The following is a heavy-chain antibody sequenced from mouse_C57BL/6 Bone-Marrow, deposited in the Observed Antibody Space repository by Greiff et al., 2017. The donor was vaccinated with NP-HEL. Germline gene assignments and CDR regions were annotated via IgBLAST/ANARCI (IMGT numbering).Heavy chain of an antibody. CDR1: GFTFSDYY. CDR3: ARDPNYYGSNYWYFDV. Sequence: EVKVEESEGGLVQPGSSMKLSCTASGFTFSDYYMAWVRQVPEKGLEWVANINYDGSSTYYLDSLKSRFIISRDNAKNILYLQMSSLKSEDTATYYCARDPNYYGSNYWYFDVWGTGTTVTVSS. D-gene: IGHD1-1*01. CDR2: INYDGSST. J-gene: IGHJ1*03. V-gene: IGHV5-16*01.